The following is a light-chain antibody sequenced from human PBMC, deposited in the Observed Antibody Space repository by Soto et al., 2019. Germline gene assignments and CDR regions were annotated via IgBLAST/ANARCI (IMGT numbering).Light chain of an antibody. J-gene: IGLJ1*01. V-gene: IGLV2-14*01. Sequence: ALAQPASVSGSPGQSITISCTGTSSDVGGYNYVSWYQQHPGKAPKLIIYEVSNRPSGVSNRFSGSKSGNTASLTISGLQAEDEGDYYCSSYTRGSTYVFGTGTKVTVL. CDR3: SSYTRGSTYV. CDR1: SSDVGGYNY. CDR2: EVS.